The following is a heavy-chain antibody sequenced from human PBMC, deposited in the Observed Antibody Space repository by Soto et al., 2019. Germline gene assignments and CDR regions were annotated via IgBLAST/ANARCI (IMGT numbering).Heavy chain of an antibody. Sequence: GGSLRLSCAASGFTFSSYGMHWVRQAPGKGLEWVAVIWYDGSNKYYADSVKGRFTISRDNSKNTLYLQMNSLRAEDTAVYYCAREGLRLYLGSAFDIWGQGTMVTVSS. CDR3: AREGLRLYLGSAFDI. V-gene: IGHV3-33*01. D-gene: IGHD5-12*01. J-gene: IGHJ3*02. CDR1: GFTFSSYG. CDR2: IWYDGSNK.